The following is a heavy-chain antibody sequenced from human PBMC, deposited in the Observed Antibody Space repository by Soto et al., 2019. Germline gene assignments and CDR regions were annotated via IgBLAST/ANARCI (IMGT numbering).Heavy chain of an antibody. J-gene: IGHJ6*02. Sequence: GGSLRLSCAASGFTFSSYAMHWVRQAPGKGLEWVSVISYDGSNKYYADSVKGRFTISRDNSKNTLYLQMNSLRAEDTAVYYCARSYGDNYYGMDVWGQGTKVTVSS. V-gene: IGHV3-30-3*01. CDR3: ARSYGDNYYGMDV. CDR1: GFTFSSYA. CDR2: ISYDGSNK. D-gene: IGHD4-17*01.